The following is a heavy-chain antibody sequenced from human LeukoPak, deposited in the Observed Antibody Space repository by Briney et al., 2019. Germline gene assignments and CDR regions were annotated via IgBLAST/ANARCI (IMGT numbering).Heavy chain of an antibody. V-gene: IGHV1-18*01. CDR3: AREVGSGWYYFDY. CDR2: ISVHNGNT. CDR1: GFKFTNFN. D-gene: IGHD6-19*01. J-gene: IGHJ4*02. Sequence: ASVEVSCKASGFKFTNFNFNWVRQAPGQGLEWMGWISVHNGNTNYGQKFQGRVTLTTDTSTNTVYMELRSLRSDDTAIYYCAREVGSGWYYFDYWGQGTLVTVSS.